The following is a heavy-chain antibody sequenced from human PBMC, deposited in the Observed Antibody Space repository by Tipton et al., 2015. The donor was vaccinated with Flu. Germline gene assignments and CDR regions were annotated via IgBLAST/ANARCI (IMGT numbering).Heavy chain of an antibody. CDR2: MFYIGYT. D-gene: IGHD1-26*01. CDR3: ASGGSYFSNFEY. J-gene: IGHJ4*02. Sequence: TLSLTCAVSGYSISSGYYWGWIRQPPGKGLEWIGNMFYIGYTYYNPSLKSRVTISVDTSKNQFSLKLSSVTAADTAVYYCASGGSYFSNFEYWGQGTLVTVSS. CDR1: GYSISSGYY. V-gene: IGHV4-38-2*01.